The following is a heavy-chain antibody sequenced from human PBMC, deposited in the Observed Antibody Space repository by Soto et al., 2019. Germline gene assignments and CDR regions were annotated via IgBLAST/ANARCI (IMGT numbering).Heavy chain of an antibody. V-gene: IGHV3-15*01. J-gene: IGHJ6*03. CDR3: TTERLYGSGSYYFLLNYYYYYMDV. Sequence: EVQLVESGGGLVKPGGSLRLSCAASGFTFSNAWMSWVRQAPGKGLEWVGRIKSKTDGGTTDYAAPVKGRFTISRDDSKNTLYLQMNSLKTEDTAVYYCTTERLYGSGSYYFLLNYYYYYMDVWGKGTTVTVSS. D-gene: IGHD3-10*01. CDR2: IKSKTDGGTT. CDR1: GFTFSNAW.